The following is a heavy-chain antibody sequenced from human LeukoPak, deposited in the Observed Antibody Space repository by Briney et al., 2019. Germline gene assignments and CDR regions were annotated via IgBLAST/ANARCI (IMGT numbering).Heavy chain of an antibody. CDR3: AKWGDYDVLTGYYVSDY. Sequence: GGSLRLSCAASGFTFSNYAMSWVRQAPGKGLEWVSTITGSGGNTYYADSVKGRFTISRDNSKNTVFLQMNSLRAEDTAVYYCAKWGDYDVLTGYYVSDYWGQGTLVTVSS. D-gene: IGHD3-9*01. CDR2: ITGSGGNT. J-gene: IGHJ4*02. V-gene: IGHV3-23*01. CDR1: GFTFSNYA.